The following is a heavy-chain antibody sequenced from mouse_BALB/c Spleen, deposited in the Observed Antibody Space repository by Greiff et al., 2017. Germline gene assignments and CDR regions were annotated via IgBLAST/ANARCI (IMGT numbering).Heavy chain of an antibody. CDR1: GFNIKDYY. CDR2: IDPENGDT. V-gene: IGHV14-4*02. CDR3: KGQLGLRGAMDY. Sequence: VQLQQSGAELVRSGASVKLSCTASGFNIKDYYMHWVKQRPEQGLEWIGWIDPENGDTEYAPKFQGKATMTADTSSNTAYLQLSSLTSEDTAVYYWKGQLGLRGAMDYWGQGTSVTVSS. D-gene: IGHD3-1*01. J-gene: IGHJ4*01.